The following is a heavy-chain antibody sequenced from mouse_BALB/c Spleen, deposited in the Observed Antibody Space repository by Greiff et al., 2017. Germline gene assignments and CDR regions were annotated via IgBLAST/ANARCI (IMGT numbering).Heavy chain of an antibody. CDR1: GFTFSSYA. D-gene: IGHD2-4*01. Sequence: EVMLVESGGGLVKPGGSLKLSCAASGFTFSSYAMSWVRQTPGKRLEWVASISSGGSTYYPDSVKGRFTISSDNARNILYLQMSSVRSEDTAMYYCARGHEYDDGRFAYWGQGTLVTVSA. V-gene: IGHV5-6-5*01. CDR2: ISSGGST. J-gene: IGHJ3*01. CDR3: ARGHEYDDGRFAY.